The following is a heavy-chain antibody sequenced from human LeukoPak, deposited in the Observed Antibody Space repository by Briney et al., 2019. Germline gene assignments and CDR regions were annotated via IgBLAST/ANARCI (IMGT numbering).Heavy chain of an antibody. CDR1: GFTFSSYS. Sequence: GGSLRLSCAASGFTFSSYSMNWVRQAPGKGLEWVSYISSSSSTIYYADSVKGRFTISRDNAKNSLYLQMNSLRAEDTAVYFCAVHSSGYYYYYMDVWGKGTTVTASS. J-gene: IGHJ6*03. CDR3: AVHSSGYYYYYMDV. CDR2: ISSSSSTI. V-gene: IGHV3-48*04. D-gene: IGHD6-19*01.